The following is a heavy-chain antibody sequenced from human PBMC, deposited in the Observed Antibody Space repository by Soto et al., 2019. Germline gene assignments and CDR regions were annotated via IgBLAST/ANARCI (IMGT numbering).Heavy chain of an antibody. CDR1: GYTFTTYD. CDR2: MNPNSGNT. V-gene: IGHV1-8*02. J-gene: IGHJ6*02. D-gene: IGHD5-18*01. CDR3: ARSRGYTYAHHGMDV. Sequence: QLQLVQSGAEVKKPGASVKVSCKASGYTFTTYDIHWVRQAAGQGLEWMAWMNPNSGNTATAQKFLGRVALTRSTSISTAYMELSSLRSDDTAVYFCARSRGYTYAHHGMDVWGQGTTVTVSS.